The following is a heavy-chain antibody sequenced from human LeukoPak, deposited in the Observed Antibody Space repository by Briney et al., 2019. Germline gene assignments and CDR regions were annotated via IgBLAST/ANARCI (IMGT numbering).Heavy chain of an antibody. CDR1: GGSISGGSYY. D-gene: IGHD1-26*01. V-gene: IGHV4-61*09. J-gene: IGHJ4*02. CDR2: IHTSGRT. Sequence: SKTLSLTCTVSGGSISGGSYYWNWIRQPAGKGLEWIGHIHTSGRTSYKSSLTSRVTISIDTSNNAFSLRLNSVTAADTAVYYCARDHSGGFWTFDYWGQGSLVTVSS. CDR3: ARDHSGGFWTFDY.